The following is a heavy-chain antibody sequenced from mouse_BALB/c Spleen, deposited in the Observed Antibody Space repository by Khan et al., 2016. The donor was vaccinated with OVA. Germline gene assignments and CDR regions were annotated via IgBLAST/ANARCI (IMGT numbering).Heavy chain of an antibody. CDR1: GYSITSEYA. D-gene: IGHD2-4*01. Sequence: EVKLLESGPGLVKPSQSLSLICTVTGYSITSEYAWNWIRQFPGNKLEWMGYISYSGSTNYNPSLKSRISITRDTSKNQFFLQLNSVTSEDTATYYCARKDYYDYDPFPYWGQGTLVTVSA. CDR3: ARKDYYDYDPFPY. V-gene: IGHV3-2*02. J-gene: IGHJ3*01. CDR2: ISYSGST.